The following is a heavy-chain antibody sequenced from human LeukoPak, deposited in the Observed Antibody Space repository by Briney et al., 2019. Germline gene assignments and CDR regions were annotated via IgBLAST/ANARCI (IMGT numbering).Heavy chain of an antibody. D-gene: IGHD3-3*01. CDR2: IIPILGIA. CDR3: ARSGYQWRFFDY. CDR1: GGTFSSYT. V-gene: IGHV1-69*02. J-gene: IGHJ4*02. Sequence: SVKVSCKASGGTFSSYTISWVRQAPGQGLEWMGRIIPILGIANYAQKFQGRVTITADKSTSTAYMELSSLRSEETAAYYCARSGYQWRFFDYWGQGTLVTVSS.